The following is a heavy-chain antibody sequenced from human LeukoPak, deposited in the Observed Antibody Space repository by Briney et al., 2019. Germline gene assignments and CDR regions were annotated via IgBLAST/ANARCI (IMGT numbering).Heavy chain of an antibody. CDR3: AKSMFVYGDYVPDY. V-gene: IGHV3-23*01. Sequence: TGGSLRLSCAASKFTFSTYAMSWVRQAPGNGLEWVSLISASAGSTYYADSVKGRFTISRDNSKNTLYLQMNSLRAEDTAVYYCAKSMFVYGDYVPDYWGQGTLVTVSS. J-gene: IGHJ4*02. CDR1: KFTFSTYA. D-gene: IGHD4-17*01. CDR2: ISASAGST.